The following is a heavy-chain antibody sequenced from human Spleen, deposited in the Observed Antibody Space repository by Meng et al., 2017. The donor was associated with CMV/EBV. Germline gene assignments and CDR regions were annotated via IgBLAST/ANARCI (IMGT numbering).Heavy chain of an antibody. D-gene: IGHD2-2*01. Sequence: YYWSWIRQPPGKGLEWFGYIYFTGSTYYNPSLNPSLKSRVTISVDTSKNQFSLNLNSVTAADTAVYYCARDGGYCSSTSCLWNWFDPWGQGTLVTVSS. CDR3: ARDGGYCSSTSCLWNWFDP. V-gene: IGHV4-30-4*08. J-gene: IGHJ5*02. CDR2: IYFTGST. CDR1: YY.